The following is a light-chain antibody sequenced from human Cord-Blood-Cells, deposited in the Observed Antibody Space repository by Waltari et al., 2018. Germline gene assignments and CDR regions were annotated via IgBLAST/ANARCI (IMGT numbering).Light chain of an antibody. CDR2: KAS. CDR3: QQYNSYWT. Sequence: DIQMTQSPSTLSASVGDRVTIPCRASQRISNWLAWYQQKPGKAPKLLIYKASSLESGVPSRFSGSGSGTEFTLTISSLQPDDFATYYCQQYNSYWTFGQGTKVEIK. J-gene: IGKJ1*01. CDR1: QRISNW. V-gene: IGKV1-5*03.